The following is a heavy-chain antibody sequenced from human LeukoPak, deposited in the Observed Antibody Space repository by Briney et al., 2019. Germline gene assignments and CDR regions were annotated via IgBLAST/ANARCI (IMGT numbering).Heavy chain of an antibody. Sequence: GGSLRLSCAASGFTFSSYCMSWVRQAPGKGLEWVANIKQDGSNKYYADSVKGRFTISRDNSKNTLYLQMNSLRAEDTAVCYCAKSSNSGDYWGQGTLVTVSS. J-gene: IGHJ4*02. CDR3: AKSSNSGDY. CDR1: GFTFSSYC. CDR2: IKQDGSNK. V-gene: IGHV3-7*01. D-gene: IGHD4-23*01.